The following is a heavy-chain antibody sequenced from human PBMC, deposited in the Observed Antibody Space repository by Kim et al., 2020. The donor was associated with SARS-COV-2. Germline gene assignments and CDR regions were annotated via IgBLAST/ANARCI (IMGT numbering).Heavy chain of an antibody. CDR1: GFTFSIYS. D-gene: IGHD3-16*01. CDR2: ISSTSRNI. Sequence: GGSLRLSCAASGFTFSIYSINWVRRAPGKGLEWIIYISSTSRNIYYADSVKGRFTVSRDNAENSVYLQMDSLTDEDTAIYYCARVVSSVYTVDYWGQRTPVTLSS. V-gene: IGHV3-48*02. CDR3: ARVVSSVYTVDY. J-gene: IGHJ4*02.